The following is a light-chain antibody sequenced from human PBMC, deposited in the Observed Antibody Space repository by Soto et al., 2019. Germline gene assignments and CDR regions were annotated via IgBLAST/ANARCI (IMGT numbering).Light chain of an antibody. CDR2: ATS. Sequence: IVLTQSPGTLSLSPGERATLSCRASQSVGSSHLVWYQQKPGQAPRLLIYATSRRATGVPDRLSGSGSGTDFILTTNRLEPEDSAVYYCQQYDNSLYTFGQGTRLE. CDR3: QQYDNSLYT. J-gene: IGKJ2*01. CDR1: QSVGSSH. V-gene: IGKV3-20*01.